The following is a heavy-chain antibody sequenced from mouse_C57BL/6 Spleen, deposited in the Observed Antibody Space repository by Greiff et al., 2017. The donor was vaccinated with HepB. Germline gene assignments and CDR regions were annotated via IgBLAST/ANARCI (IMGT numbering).Heavy chain of an antibody. V-gene: IGHV1-74*01. Sequence: QVQLQQPGAELVKPGASVKVSCKASGYTFTSYWMHWVKQRPGQGLEWIGRIHPSDSATNYNQKFKGKATLTVDKSSSTAYMQLSSLTSEDSAVYYCAGTTVVADYFDYWGQGTTLTVSS. CDR3: AGTTVVADYFDY. J-gene: IGHJ2*01. CDR1: GYTFTSYW. D-gene: IGHD1-1*01. CDR2: IHPSDSAT.